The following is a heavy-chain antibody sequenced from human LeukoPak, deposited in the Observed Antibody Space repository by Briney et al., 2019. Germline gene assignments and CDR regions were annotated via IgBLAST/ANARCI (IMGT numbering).Heavy chain of an antibody. CDR1: GFTFDDYA. V-gene: IGHV3-9*01. D-gene: IGHD6-13*01. Sequence: GRSLRLSCAASGFTFDDYAMHWVRQAPGKGLEGVSGISWNSGSIGYADSVKGRFTISRDNAKNSLYLQMNSLRAEDTALYYCAKGIAAAGAPCDYWGQGTLVTVSS. CDR2: ISWNSGSI. J-gene: IGHJ4*02. CDR3: AKGIAAAGAPCDY.